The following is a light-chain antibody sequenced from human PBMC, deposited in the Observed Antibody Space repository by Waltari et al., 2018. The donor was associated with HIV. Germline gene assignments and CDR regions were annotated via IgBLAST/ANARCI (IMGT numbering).Light chain of an antibody. CDR1: SFNLGRHS. CDR3: AAWDDSLSGSYV. CDR2: RDN. J-gene: IGLJ1*01. V-gene: IGLV1-47*01. Sequence: QSVLTQPPSASGPPGRRVIVSCSGSSFNLGRHSVSWYHPPPGTAPKVLIFRDNQRPSGVPDRFSGSKSGASASLAISGLRSEDEADYYCAAWDDSLSGSYVFGPGTKVTVL.